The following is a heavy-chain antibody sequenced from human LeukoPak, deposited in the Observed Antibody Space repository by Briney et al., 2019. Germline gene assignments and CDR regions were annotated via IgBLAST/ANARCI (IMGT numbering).Heavy chain of an antibody. Sequence: GASVKVSCKASGYTFTSYGISWVRQAPGQGLEWMGWISAYNGNTNYAQKLQGRVTMTTDTSTSTAYMELRSLRSDDTAVYYCASSQIGDDYYDSSGYAEGDYWGQGTLVTVSS. D-gene: IGHD3-22*01. CDR1: GYTFTSYG. V-gene: IGHV1-18*01. J-gene: IGHJ4*02. CDR2: ISAYNGNT. CDR3: ASSQIGDDYYDSSGYAEGDY.